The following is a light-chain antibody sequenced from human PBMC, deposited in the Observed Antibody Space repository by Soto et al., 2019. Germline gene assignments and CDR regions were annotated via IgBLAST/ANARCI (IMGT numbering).Light chain of an antibody. CDR2: EGS. V-gene: IGLV2-23*03. Sequence: QSVLTQPASVSGSPGQSITISCTGTSSDVGSYNLVSWYQQHPGKAPKLTIYEGSKRPSGVSNRFSGSKSGNTASLTISGLQAEDEADYYCCSYAGSSTFEGVFGTGTKVTVL. CDR1: SSDVGSYNL. J-gene: IGLJ1*01. CDR3: CSYAGSSTFEGV.